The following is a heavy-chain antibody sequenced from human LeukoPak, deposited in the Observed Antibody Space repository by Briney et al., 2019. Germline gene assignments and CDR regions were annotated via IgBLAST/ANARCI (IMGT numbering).Heavy chain of an antibody. Sequence: GGSLRLPCAASGFTFSSYGMHWVRQAPGKGLEWVAYIRYDGSNKYYEDSMKGRFTISRDNSKNMLYLQMNSLRAEDTAVYYCARDLDSSTWYRGFDYWGQGTLITVSS. V-gene: IGHV3-30*02. D-gene: IGHD6-13*01. CDR1: GFTFSSYG. CDR2: IRYDGSNK. CDR3: ARDLDSSTWYRGFDY. J-gene: IGHJ4*02.